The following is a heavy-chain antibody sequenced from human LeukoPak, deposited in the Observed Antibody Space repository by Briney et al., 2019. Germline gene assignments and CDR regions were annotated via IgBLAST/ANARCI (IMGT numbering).Heavy chain of an antibody. V-gene: IGHV4-4*02. CDR1: GGSISSSNW. Sequence: SETLSLTCAISGGSISSSNWWTWVRQPPGKGLEWVGEIYLRGNTNYNPSLESRVTISVDTSKNQFSLKLSSVTAADTAVYYCARAPSYYYGSGDRYNWFDPWGQGTLVTVSS. D-gene: IGHD3-10*01. CDR3: ARAPSYYYGSGDRYNWFDP. CDR2: IYLRGNT. J-gene: IGHJ5*02.